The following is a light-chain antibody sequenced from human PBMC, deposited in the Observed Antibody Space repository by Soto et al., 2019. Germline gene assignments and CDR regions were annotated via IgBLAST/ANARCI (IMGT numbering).Light chain of an antibody. CDR3: QQFYTTPT. CDR1: QSILHSPNNKDA. CDR2: WAS. V-gene: IGKV4-1*01. J-gene: IGKJ1*01. Sequence: DIVMTQSPDSLAVSLGERATINCKSSQSILHSPNNKDALTWYQQKPGQPPKLLINWASTRESGVPDRFSGAVSGTDFTLTISSLQAEDVAVYYCQQFYTTPTFGQGTRVEIK.